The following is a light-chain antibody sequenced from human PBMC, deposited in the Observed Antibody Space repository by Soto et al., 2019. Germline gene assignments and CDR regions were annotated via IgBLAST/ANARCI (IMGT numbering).Light chain of an antibody. CDR1: QSVGSY. CDR2: DAS. CDR3: QQRGNWPIT. J-gene: IGKJ4*01. Sequence: EIVLTQSPATLSLSPGERATLSCRASQSVGSYLAWYQHKPGQAPRLVIYDASTRAAGIPARFSGSGSGTDFTLTISSLEPEDFAVYYCQQRGNWPITFGGGTKVEIK. V-gene: IGKV3-11*01.